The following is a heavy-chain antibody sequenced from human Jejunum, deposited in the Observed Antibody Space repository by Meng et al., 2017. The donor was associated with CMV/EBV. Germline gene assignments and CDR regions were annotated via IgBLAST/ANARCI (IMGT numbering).Heavy chain of an antibody. J-gene: IGHJ4*02. CDR1: YPFTDYY. Sequence: YPFTDYYMQWVRQAPGQGLEWMGWINPQTGDTNYAPKFQGRVTMTRDMSINTVYMEVTRLRSDDTAVYYCAKDAGSFLDYYFDYWGQGTLVTVSS. CDR3: AKDAGSFLDYYFDY. D-gene: IGHD1-26*01. CDR2: INPQTGDT. V-gene: IGHV1-2*02.